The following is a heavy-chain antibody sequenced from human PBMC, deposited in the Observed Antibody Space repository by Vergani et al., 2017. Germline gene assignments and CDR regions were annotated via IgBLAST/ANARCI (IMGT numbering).Heavy chain of an antibody. CDR3: AKDWRGSWLTAEYFQH. Sequence: EVQLVESGGGLVQPGGSLRLSCAASGFTFSSYSMNWVRQAPGKGLEWVSYISSSSSTIYYADSVKGRFTISRDNAKNSLYLQMNSLRAEDTAVYYCAKDWRGSWLTAEYFQHWGQGTLVTVSS. CDR2: ISSSSSTI. V-gene: IGHV3-48*01. J-gene: IGHJ1*01. D-gene: IGHD6-13*01. CDR1: GFTFSSYS.